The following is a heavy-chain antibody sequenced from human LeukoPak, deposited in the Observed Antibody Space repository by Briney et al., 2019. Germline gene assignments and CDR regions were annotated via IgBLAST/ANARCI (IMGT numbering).Heavy chain of an antibody. J-gene: IGHJ3*02. D-gene: IGHD2/OR15-2a*01. V-gene: IGHV3-7*04. CDR1: RCIFHVHW. Sequence: GGSLRLSYAPSRCIFHVHWMICVRQAPGKGLEWVATIKPDGSETYCVDSVKGRFTISRDNAKNSLYLQMDSLRTEDTAVYYCAMERLSVFDIWGRGTLVSVSS. CDR2: IKPDGSET. CDR3: AMERLSVFDI.